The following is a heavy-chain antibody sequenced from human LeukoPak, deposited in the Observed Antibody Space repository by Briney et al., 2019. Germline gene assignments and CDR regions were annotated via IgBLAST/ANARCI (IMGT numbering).Heavy chain of an antibody. J-gene: IGHJ4*02. Sequence: ASVKVSCKASGYTFTSYGISWVRQAPGQGLEWMGWISAYNGNTNYAQKLQGRVTITTDTSTSTAYMELRSLRSDDTAVYYCARVGVRALSAPMVRGAPYYWGQGTLVTVSS. CDR3: ARVGVRALSAPMVRGAPYY. D-gene: IGHD3-10*01. CDR2: ISAYNGNT. CDR1: GYTFTSYG. V-gene: IGHV1-18*01.